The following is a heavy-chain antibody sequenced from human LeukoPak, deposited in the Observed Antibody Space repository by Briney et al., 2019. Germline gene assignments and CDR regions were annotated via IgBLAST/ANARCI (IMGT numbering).Heavy chain of an antibody. CDR3: ATDRKMGTWDPRFNY. J-gene: IGHJ4*02. Sequence: GGSLRLSCSASGFTFRDYWMIWVRQAPGKGLEWVGNIRQDDSEKNYVDSVKGRFTISRDNAKFSLYLQMNSLRAEDTAVYYCATDRKMGTWDPRFNYWGQGTLVTVSS. D-gene: IGHD1-7*01. V-gene: IGHV3-7*01. CDR2: IRQDDSEK. CDR1: GFTFRDYW.